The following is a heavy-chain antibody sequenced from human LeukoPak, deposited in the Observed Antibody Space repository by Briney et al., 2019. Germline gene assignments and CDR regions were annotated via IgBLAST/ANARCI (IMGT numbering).Heavy chain of an antibody. CDR1: GGSITSGDYY. CDR3: ARAVGQDYYDTSGYHAARAFDI. V-gene: IGHV4-30-4*01. CDR2: IYYSGSA. D-gene: IGHD3-22*01. J-gene: IGHJ3*02. Sequence: PSETLSLTCTVSGGSITSGDYYWSWIRQPPGKGLEWIGYIYYSGSAYYNPSLKSRVTISVDTSKNQFSLNLSSVTAADTAVYYCARAVGQDYYDTSGYHAARAFDIWGQGTMVTVPS.